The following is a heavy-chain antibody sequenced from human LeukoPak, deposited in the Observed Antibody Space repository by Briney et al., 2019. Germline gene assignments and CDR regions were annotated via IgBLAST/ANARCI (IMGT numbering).Heavy chain of an antibody. J-gene: IGHJ6*02. CDR1: GYTLTELS. Sequence: ASVKVSCKVSGYTLTELSMHWVRQAPGKGLEWMGGFDPEDGETIYAQKFQGRVTMTEDTSTDTAYMELSSLRSEDTAVYYCATPARIAAAGRGDYYYGMDVWGQGTTVTVSS. CDR3: ATPARIAAAGRGDYYYGMDV. D-gene: IGHD6-13*01. V-gene: IGHV1-24*01. CDR2: FDPEDGET.